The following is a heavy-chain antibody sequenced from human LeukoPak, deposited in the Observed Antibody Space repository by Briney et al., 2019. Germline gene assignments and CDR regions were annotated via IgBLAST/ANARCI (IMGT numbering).Heavy chain of an antibody. Sequence: SETLSLTCTVSGGSISSYYWSWIRQPPGKGLEWIGYIYYSGSTNYNPSLKSRVTISVDTSKNQFSLKLSSVTAADMAVYYCARDRLSNWNRYGLDVWGQGTTVTVSS. CDR2: IYYSGST. V-gene: IGHV4-59*01. J-gene: IGHJ6*02. CDR3: ARDRLSNWNRYGLDV. D-gene: IGHD1-1*01. CDR1: GGSISSYY.